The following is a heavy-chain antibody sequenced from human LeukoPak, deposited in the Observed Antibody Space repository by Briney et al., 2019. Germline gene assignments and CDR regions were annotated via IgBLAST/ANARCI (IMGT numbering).Heavy chain of an antibody. CDR2: INQSGRDK. Sequence: GGSLRLSCGASGFTFSDYWMTWVRQTPGKTLEWMATINQSGRDKYYVPSVEGRFTLSRDNAKNSLYLQMNNLRAEDTAIYYCAREYCSGGTCYAPGYWGQGTLVTVSS. CDR3: AREYCSGGTCYAPGY. D-gene: IGHD2-15*01. V-gene: IGHV3-7*03. CDR1: GFTFSDYW. J-gene: IGHJ4*02.